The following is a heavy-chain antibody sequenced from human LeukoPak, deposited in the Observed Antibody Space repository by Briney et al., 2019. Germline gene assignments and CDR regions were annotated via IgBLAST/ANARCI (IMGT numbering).Heavy chain of an antibody. J-gene: IGHJ6*02. D-gene: IGHD2-15*01. CDR1: GGXISSCY. V-gene: IGHV4-59*08. Sequence: SETLSLTCTVSGGXISSCYCSWIRQPPGKGLEWIGYIYYSGSTNCNPSLKSRVTISVDTSKNQFSLKLSSVTAADTAVYYCARHGYCSGGSCYFYYYYYGMDVWGQGTTVTVSS. CDR3: ARHGYCSGGSCYFYYYYYGMDV. CDR2: IYYSGST.